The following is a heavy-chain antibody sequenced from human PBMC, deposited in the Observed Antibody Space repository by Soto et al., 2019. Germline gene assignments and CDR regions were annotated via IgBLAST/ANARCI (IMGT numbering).Heavy chain of an antibody. CDR1: GFTFSSYA. D-gene: IGHD1-26*01. V-gene: IGHV3-23*01. CDR2: ISGSGGST. J-gene: IGHJ4*02. CDR3: ARRGSGSYYDY. Sequence: EVQLLESGGGLVQPGGSLRLSCAASGFTFSSYAMRWVRQAPVKGLEWVSAISGSGGSTYYADSVKGRFTISRDNSKNTLYLQMNSLRADDTAVYYFARRGSGSYYDYWGQGNLVTVSS.